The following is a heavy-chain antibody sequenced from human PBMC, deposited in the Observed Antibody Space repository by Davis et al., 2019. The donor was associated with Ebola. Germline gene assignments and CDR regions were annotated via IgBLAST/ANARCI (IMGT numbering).Heavy chain of an antibody. V-gene: IGHV3-30*03. J-gene: IGHJ4*02. CDR2: ISYDGSNK. CDR1: GFTFSSYG. D-gene: IGHD3-3*01. CDR3: AGRNFWSGLGWVYFDY. Sequence: GESLKISCAASGFTFSSYGMHWVRQAPGKGLEWVAVISYDGSNKYYADSVKGRFTISRDNSKNTLYLQMNSLRAEDTAVYYCAGRNFWSGLGWVYFDYWGQGTLVTVSS.